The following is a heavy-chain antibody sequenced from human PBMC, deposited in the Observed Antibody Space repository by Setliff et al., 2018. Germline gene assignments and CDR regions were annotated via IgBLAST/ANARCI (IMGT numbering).Heavy chain of an antibody. CDR2: IGHTGSI. J-gene: IGHJ4*02. CDR1: GYSISSGYI. V-gene: IGHV4-38-2*02. Sequence: SETLSLTCTVSGYSISSGYIWGWIRQPPGKGLEWVGNIGHTGSINYNPSLKSRLTISRDTSKNQVSLKLNSVTATDTAVYYCAARGYYDSSGLYYFDYWGRGTLVTVSS. D-gene: IGHD3-22*01. CDR3: AARGYYDSSGLYYFDY.